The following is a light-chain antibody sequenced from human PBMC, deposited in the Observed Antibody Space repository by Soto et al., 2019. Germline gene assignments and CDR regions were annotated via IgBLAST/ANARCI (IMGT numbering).Light chain of an antibody. CDR3: QQYGSSPTWT. CDR2: GAS. Sequence: EIVLTQSPATLSLSPGERATLSCRDSQSVSSYLAWYQQKPGQAPRLLIYGASSRATGIPDRFSGSVSGTDFTLTISRLEPEDFAVYYCQQYGSSPTWTLGQATKVDI. CDR1: QSVSSY. J-gene: IGKJ1*01. V-gene: IGKV3-20*01.